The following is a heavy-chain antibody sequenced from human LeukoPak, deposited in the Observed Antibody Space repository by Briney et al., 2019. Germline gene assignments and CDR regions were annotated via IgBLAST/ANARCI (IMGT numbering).Heavy chain of an antibody. CDR2: VNRDGSET. V-gene: IGHV3-7*03. CDR3: ARNNGMDV. J-gene: IGHJ6*02. Sequence: PGGSLRPSCAASGFTLSNHWMTWVRQVPGRGPEWVANVNRDGSETYYLDSVKGRFTIPKDNARNSLYLQMNSLRAEDTALYHCARNNGMDVWGQGTTVIVSS. CDR1: GFTLSNHW.